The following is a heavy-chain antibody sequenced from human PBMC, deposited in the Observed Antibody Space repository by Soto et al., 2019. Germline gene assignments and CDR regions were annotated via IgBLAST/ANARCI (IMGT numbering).Heavy chain of an antibody. CDR1: GYTFTGYY. V-gene: IGHV1-2*02. CDR3: ARGGDNWNYHNWFDP. D-gene: IGHD1-7*01. Sequence: ASVKVSCKASGYTFTGYYMHWVRQAPGQGLEWMGWINPNSGGTNYAQKFQGRVTMTRDTSISTAYMELSRLRSDDTAVYYWARGGDNWNYHNWFDPWGQGTLVTVSS. J-gene: IGHJ5*02. CDR2: INPNSGGT.